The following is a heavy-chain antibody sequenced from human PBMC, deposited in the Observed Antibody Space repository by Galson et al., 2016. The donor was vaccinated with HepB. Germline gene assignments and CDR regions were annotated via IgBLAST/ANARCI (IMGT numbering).Heavy chain of an antibody. Sequence: PALVKPTQTLTLTCTFSGFSLNTPAVGVGWIRQPPGKALEWLALAYWDDERRYSPSLKSRLIIYKDTSENQVVLTMTNVDPVDTATYYCARRRSTSYYFDFWGQGILVTVSS. CDR2: AYWDDER. CDR1: GFSLNTPAVG. CDR3: ARRRSTSYYFDF. V-gene: IGHV2-5*02. J-gene: IGHJ4*02. D-gene: IGHD6-6*01.